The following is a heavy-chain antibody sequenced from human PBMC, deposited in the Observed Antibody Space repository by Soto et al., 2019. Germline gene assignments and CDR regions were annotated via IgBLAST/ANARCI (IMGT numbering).Heavy chain of an antibody. V-gene: IGHV3-7*03. CDR2: IKQDGSEK. Sequence: GGALRLSCAASGCTFSSYWMTWVRQAPGNGLEWVANIKQDGSEKYYVDSVKGRFTISRDNAKNSLYLQMNSLRAEDTAVYYCARDQFPYYDFWSGFLSLDYWGQGTLVTVSS. D-gene: IGHD3-3*01. CDR3: ARDQFPYYDFWSGFLSLDY. J-gene: IGHJ4*02. CDR1: GCTFSSYW.